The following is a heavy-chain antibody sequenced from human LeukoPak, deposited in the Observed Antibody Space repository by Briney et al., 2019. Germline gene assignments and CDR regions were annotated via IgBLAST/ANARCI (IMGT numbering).Heavy chain of an antibody. J-gene: IGHJ6*02. Sequence: GGSLRLSCAASGFIFTDYWMYWVRQAPGRGLAWVANIKEDGSEKNYVDSVKGRFTISRDNAKNSVYLQMNSLRAEDTAVYYCAKGGRIAAASSYYYYYGMDVWGQGTTVTVSS. CDR1: GFIFTDYW. CDR2: IKEDGSEK. D-gene: IGHD6-13*01. CDR3: AKGGRIAAASSYYYYYGMDV. V-gene: IGHV3-7*03.